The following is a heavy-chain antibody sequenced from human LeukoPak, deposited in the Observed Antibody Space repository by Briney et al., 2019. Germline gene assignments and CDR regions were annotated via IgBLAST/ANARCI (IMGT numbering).Heavy chain of an antibody. Sequence: SETLSLTCTVSGASISAFHWTWFRQLAGKTLEWIGLIYSSGSTLLNPSLKTRVAISLDLTKNQLSLRLTSLTAADTAMCYCARKDGDYWGQGTLVTVSS. V-gene: IGHV4-4*07. CDR1: GASISAFH. J-gene: IGHJ4*02. CDR2: IYSSGST. CDR3: ARKDGDY.